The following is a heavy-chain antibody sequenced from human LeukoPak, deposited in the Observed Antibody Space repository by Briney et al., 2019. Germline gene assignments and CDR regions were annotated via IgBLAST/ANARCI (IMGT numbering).Heavy chain of an antibody. J-gene: IGHJ6*02. Sequence: SETLSLTCTVPGGSISSYYWSWIRQPPGKGLEWIGYIYYSGSTKYNPSLKSRVTISVDTSKNQFSLKLSSVTAADTAVYYCARGNRYSNYLGYYYYGMDVWGQGTTVTVSS. CDR2: IYYSGST. D-gene: IGHD4-4*01. CDR3: ARGNRYSNYLGYYYYGMDV. CDR1: GGSISSYY. V-gene: IGHV4-59*01.